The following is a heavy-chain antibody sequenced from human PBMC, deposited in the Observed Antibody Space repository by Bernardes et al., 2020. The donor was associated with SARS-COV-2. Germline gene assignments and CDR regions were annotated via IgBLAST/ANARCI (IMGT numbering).Heavy chain of an antibody. CDR1: GFTFTNYC. Sequence: GGSLRLSCAVSGFTFTNYCMHWVRQAPGKGLVWVSRINCDGSRTNYADSVKGRFTISRDNARNTLYLQMNDLRDEDTALYYCVRGTGNYGDWDCWGQGTLVTVAS. J-gene: IGHJ4*02. CDR3: VRGTGNYGDWDC. V-gene: IGHV3-74*01. CDR2: INCDGSRT. D-gene: IGHD3-16*01.